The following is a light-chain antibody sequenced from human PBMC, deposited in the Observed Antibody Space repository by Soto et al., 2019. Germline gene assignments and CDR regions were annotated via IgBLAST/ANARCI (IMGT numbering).Light chain of an antibody. CDR1: RSVSAS. CDR3: QQYNNWPPIT. J-gene: IGKJ5*01. V-gene: IGKV3-11*01. CDR2: DAS. Sequence: EIVLTQSPATLSLSPGERATLSCRASRSVSASLAWYQLKPGQAPRLLIYDASNRATDIPARFSGSGSGTEFTLTISSLQSEDFAVYYCQQYNNWPPITFGQGTRLEIK.